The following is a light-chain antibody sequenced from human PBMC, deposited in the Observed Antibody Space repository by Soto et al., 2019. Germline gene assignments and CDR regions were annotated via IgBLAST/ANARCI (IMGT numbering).Light chain of an antibody. V-gene: IGKV3-15*01. J-gene: IGKJ1*01. CDR3: QQYNDWPRG. CDR2: GAS. Sequence: EIVMTQSPATLSVSPGERATLSCRASQSVSSNLAWYQQKPGQAPRLLIYGASTRATGIPARFSGSGSGTEFTLTIRSLQSEDFAIYYCQQYNDWPRGFGQGTKVEIK. CDR1: QSVSSN.